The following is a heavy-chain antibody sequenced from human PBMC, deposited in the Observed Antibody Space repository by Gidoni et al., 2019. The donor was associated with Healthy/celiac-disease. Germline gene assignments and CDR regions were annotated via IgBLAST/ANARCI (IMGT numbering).Heavy chain of an antibody. CDR1: GFTFSSYA. D-gene: IGHD3-22*01. Sequence: EVQLLESGGGLVQPGGSLRLSCAASGFTFSSYAMSWVRQAPGKGLEWVSAISGSGGSTYYADSVKGRFTISRDNSKNTLYLQMNSLRAEDTAVYYCAKDGAQDMIVVVIERDAFDIWGQGTMVTVSS. CDR2: ISGSGGST. V-gene: IGHV3-23*01. J-gene: IGHJ3*02. CDR3: AKDGAQDMIVVVIERDAFDI.